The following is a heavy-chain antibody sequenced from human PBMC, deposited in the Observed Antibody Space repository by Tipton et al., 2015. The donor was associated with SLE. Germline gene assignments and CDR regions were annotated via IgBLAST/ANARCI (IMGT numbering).Heavy chain of an antibody. CDR1: GGSFSGYH. J-gene: IGHJ4*02. V-gene: IGHV4-34*01. D-gene: IGHD5-12*01. CDR3: ARRTSGYAPDY. CDR2: IADTGSP. Sequence: TLSLTCAVYGGSFSGYHWTWIRQPPGQGLEWIGEIADTGSPNYNPSLKSQLTISVDTSENQFSPKLNSVTAADTAFYYCARRTSGYAPDYWGQGTLVTVSS.